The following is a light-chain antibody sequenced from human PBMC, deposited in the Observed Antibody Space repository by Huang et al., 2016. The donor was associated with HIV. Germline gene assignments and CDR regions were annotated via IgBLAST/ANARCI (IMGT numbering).Light chain of an antibody. J-gene: IGKJ5*01. V-gene: IGKV1-9*01. CDR2: AAS. CDR1: QGISSY. Sequence: IQLTQSPSSLSASVGDRVTITCRASQGISSYLAWYQQKPGKAPKILIYAASTLQSGVLSRLSGSGSGTDVTLTISSLQPEDFATYYCQQLNSYPSITFGQGTRLEIK. CDR3: QQLNSYPSIT.